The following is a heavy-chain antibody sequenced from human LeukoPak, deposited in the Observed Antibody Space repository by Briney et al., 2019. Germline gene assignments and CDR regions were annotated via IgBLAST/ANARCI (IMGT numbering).Heavy chain of an antibody. CDR2: MNPNSGNT. CDR1: GYTFTSYD. D-gene: IGHD2-15*01. V-gene: IGHV1-8*03. J-gene: IGHJ4*02. CDR3: ARVKGVVAAIPYFDY. Sequence: ASVKVSCKASGYTFTSYDINWVRQATGQGLEWMGWMNPNSGNTGYAQKFQGRVTITRNTSISTAYMELSSLRSEDTAVYYCARVKGVVAAIPYFDYWGQGTLVTVSS.